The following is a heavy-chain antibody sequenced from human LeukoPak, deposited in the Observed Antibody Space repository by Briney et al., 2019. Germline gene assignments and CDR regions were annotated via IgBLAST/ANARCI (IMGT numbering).Heavy chain of an antibody. CDR1: GYSISSGYY. Sequence: PSETLSLTCTVSGYSISSGYYWGWIRQPPGKGLEWIGSIYHSGSTYYNPSLKSRVTISVDTSKNQFSLKLSSVTAADTAVYYCARVWYYYYYMDVWGEGTTVTVSS. J-gene: IGHJ6*03. D-gene: IGHD3-16*01. V-gene: IGHV4-38-2*02. CDR2: IYHSGST. CDR3: ARVWYYYYYMDV.